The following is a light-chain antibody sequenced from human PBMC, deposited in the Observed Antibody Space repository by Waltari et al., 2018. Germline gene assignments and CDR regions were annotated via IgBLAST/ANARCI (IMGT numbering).Light chain of an antibody. CDR1: SSDVGTYNL. CDR2: EVS. V-gene: IGLV2-23*02. CDR3: CSYVGSSTWV. Sequence: QSALTQPASVSGSPGQSITISCTGTSSDVGTYNLVSWYQHHPDKAPKRMIYEVSQRPSGISNRFSGSKSGNTASLTISGLQAEDEADYYCCSYVGSSTWVFGGGTKLTVL. J-gene: IGLJ3*02.